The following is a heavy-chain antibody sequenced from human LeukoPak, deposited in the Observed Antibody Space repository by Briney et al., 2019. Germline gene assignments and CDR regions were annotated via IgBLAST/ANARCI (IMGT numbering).Heavy chain of an antibody. Sequence: PGGSLRLTCAASGFTFSSYGMHWVRQAPGKGLEWVAFIRYDGSNKYYADSVKGRFTISRDNSKNTLYLQMNSLRAEDTAVYYCAREGYQLLWNYYYYMDVWGKGTTVTISS. CDR2: IRYDGSNK. CDR1: GFTFSSYG. V-gene: IGHV3-30*02. D-gene: IGHD2-2*01. CDR3: AREGYQLLWNYYYYMDV. J-gene: IGHJ6*03.